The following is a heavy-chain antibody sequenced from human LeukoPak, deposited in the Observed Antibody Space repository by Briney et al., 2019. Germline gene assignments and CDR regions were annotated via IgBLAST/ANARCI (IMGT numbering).Heavy chain of an antibody. D-gene: IGHD2-2*01. V-gene: IGHV1-69*01. CDR1: GGTFSSYA. CDR3: ASLPARYCSSTSCYDFDY. Sequence: SVKVSCKASGGTFSSYAISWARQAPGQGLEWMGGIIPIFGTANYAQKFQGRVTITADESTSTAYMELSSLRSEDTAVYYCASLPARYCSSTSCYDFDYWGQGTLVTVSS. J-gene: IGHJ4*02. CDR2: IIPIFGTA.